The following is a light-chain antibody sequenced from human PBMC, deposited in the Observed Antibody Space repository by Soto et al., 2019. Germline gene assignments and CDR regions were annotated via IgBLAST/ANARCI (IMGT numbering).Light chain of an antibody. CDR2: GAS. CDR1: QSVSSSY. CDR3: QQYGRSHT. V-gene: IGKV3-20*01. Sequence: EIGLTQSPGTLSLSPGERATLSCRASQSVSSSYLAWYQQKPGQAPRLLIYGASSRATGIPDRFSGSGSGTDFTLTINRLEPEDFAVYYCQQYGRSHTFGGGTKVDIK. J-gene: IGKJ4*01.